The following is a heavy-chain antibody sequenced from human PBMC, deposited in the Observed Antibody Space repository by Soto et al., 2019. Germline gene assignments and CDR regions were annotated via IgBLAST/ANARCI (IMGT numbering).Heavy chain of an antibody. CDR1: GGSVSSGDYS. CDR2: VYDSGST. J-gene: IGHJ4*02. CDR3: ARGLTAAGAYDY. D-gene: IGHD6-13*01. Sequence: QVQLQESGPGLVKPSQTLSLICSVSGGSVSSGDYSWSWIRQHPGKGLEWIGYVYDSGSTYYNPSLKSRVNISIDTSKNQFSLKLSSVTVADTAVYYWARGLTAAGAYDYWGQGTLVTVSS. V-gene: IGHV4-31*03.